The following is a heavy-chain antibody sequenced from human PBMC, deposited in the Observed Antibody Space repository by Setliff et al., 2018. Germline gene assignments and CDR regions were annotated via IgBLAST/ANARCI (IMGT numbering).Heavy chain of an antibody. J-gene: IGHJ4*02. D-gene: IGHD3-10*01. CDR2: ITAGNGDT. CDR3: ARVDYYGSGNYYDH. CDR1: GKTDDSYH. V-gene: IGHV1-3*01. Sequence: ASVKVSCKTPGKTDDSYHIHWVRQAPGQSLEWMGWITAGNGDTKYSQKFQGRITITRDTSASTFYMELSSLKSEDTAVYYCARVDYYGSGNYYDHWGQGTLVTVSS.